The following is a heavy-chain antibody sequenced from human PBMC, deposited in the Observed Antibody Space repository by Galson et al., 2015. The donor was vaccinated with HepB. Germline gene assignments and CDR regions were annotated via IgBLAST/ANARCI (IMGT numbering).Heavy chain of an antibody. Sequence: SLRLSCAASGFTFSSYEMNWVRQAPGKGLEWVSYISSSGSTIYYADSVKGRFTISRDNAKNSLYLQMNSLRAEDTAVYYCARSHSGYLLEEYYYYGMDVWGQGTTVTVSS. CDR1: GFTFSSYE. CDR2: ISSSGSTI. CDR3: ARSHSGYLLEEYYYYGMDV. J-gene: IGHJ6*02. V-gene: IGHV3-48*03. D-gene: IGHD5-12*01.